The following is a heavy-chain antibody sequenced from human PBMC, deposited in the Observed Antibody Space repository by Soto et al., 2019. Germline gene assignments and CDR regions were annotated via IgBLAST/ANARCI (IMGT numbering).Heavy chain of an antibody. CDR1: GFTFSSYA. CDR3: ARDDSNYDWIGVAGYYGMDV. V-gene: IGHV3-30-3*01. J-gene: IGHJ6*02. CDR2: ISYDGSNK. D-gene: IGHD4-4*01. Sequence: QSGGSLRLSCPPSGFTFSSYAMHWARQAPGKGLEWVAVISYDGSNKYYADSVKGRFTISRDNSKNTLYLQMNSLRAEDTAVYYCARDDSNYDWIGVAGYYGMDVWGQGTTVTVSS.